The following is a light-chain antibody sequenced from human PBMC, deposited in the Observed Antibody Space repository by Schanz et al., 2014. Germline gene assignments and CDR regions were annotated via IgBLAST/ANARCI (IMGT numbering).Light chain of an antibody. CDR1: SSNIGAGYD. J-gene: IGLJ3*02. CDR2: GNS. Sequence: QSVLTQPPSVSGAPGQRVTISCTGSSSNIGAGYDVHWYQQLPGTAPKLLIYGNSNRPSGVPDRFSGSKSGTSASLAISGLRSEDEADYYCAAWDDSLNGWVFGGGTKLTV. CDR3: AAWDDSLNGWV. V-gene: IGLV1-40*01.